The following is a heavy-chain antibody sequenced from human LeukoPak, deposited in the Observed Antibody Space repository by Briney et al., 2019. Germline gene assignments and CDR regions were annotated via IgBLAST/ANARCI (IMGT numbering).Heavy chain of an antibody. Sequence: GGSLRLSCAASGFTFSSYGMHWVRQAPGKGLEWVAVIWYDGSNKYYADSVKGRFTISRDNSKNTLYLQMNSLRAEDTAVYFCARDRGYSYGYRDYYYYYMDVWGKGTTVTVSS. CDR2: IWYDGSNK. CDR3: ARDRGYSYGYRDYYYYYMDV. D-gene: IGHD5-18*01. CDR1: GFTFSSYG. J-gene: IGHJ6*03. V-gene: IGHV3-33*01.